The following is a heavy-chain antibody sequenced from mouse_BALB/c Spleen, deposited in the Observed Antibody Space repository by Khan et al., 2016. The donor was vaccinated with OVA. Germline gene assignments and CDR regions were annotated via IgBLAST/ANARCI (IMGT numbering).Heavy chain of an antibody. D-gene: IGHD1-2*01. CDR3: ARRNYFGYTFAY. CDR2: IYPRSGNT. Sequence: QVQLQQSGAELARPGASVKLSCKASGYTFTDYYINWVKQRTGQGLEWIGEIYPRSGNTYYNEKFKGKATLTADKSSSIAYMQLSSLKSEDSAVYVCARRNYFGYTFAYWGQGTLVTVSA. CDR1: GYTFTDYY. J-gene: IGHJ3*01. V-gene: IGHV1-77*01.